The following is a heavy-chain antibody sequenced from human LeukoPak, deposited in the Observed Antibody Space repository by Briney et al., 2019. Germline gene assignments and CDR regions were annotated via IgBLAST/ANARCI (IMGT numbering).Heavy chain of an antibody. CDR2: ISGSGGST. J-gene: IGHJ4*02. D-gene: IGHD1-1*01. CDR3: AKGNWRYFDY. V-gene: IGHV3-23*01. CDR1: GFTFSTYV. Sequence: GSLRLSCAASGFTFSTYVMSWVRQAPGKGLERVSAISGSGGSTYYADSVKGRFTISRDNSKNTLYLQMNSLGADDTAVYYCAKGNWRYFDYWGQGTLVTVSS.